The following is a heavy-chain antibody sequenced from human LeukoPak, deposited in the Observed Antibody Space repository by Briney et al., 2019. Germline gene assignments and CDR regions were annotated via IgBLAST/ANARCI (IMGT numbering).Heavy chain of an antibody. J-gene: IGHJ4*02. V-gene: IGHV3-48*04. Sequence: GGSLRLSCAASGFTFSRYSMNWVRQAPGKGLEWVSYITNSSSTIFYADSVKGRFTISRDNAKNSLYLQMSSLRAEDTAVYYCTTAKGDHWGQGTLVTVSS. CDR1: GFTFSRYS. CDR3: TTAKGDH. CDR2: ITNSSSTI.